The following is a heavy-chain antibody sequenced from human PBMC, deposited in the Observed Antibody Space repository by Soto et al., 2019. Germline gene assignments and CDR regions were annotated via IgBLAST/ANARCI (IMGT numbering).Heavy chain of an antibody. D-gene: IGHD3-10*01. CDR2: ISAYNGNT. CDR3: ARTHFTMVRGVSHPPDY. Sequence: GASVKVSCKASGYTFTSYGISWVRQAPGQGLEWMGWISAYNGNTNYAQKLQGRVTMTTDTSTSTAYMELRSLRSDDTAVYYCARTHFTMVRGVSHPPDYWGQGTLVTSPQ. V-gene: IGHV1-18*01. J-gene: IGHJ4*02. CDR1: GYTFTSYG.